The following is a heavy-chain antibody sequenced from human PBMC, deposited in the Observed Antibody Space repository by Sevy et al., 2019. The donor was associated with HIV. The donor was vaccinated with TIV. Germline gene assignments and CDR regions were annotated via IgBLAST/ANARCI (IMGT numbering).Heavy chain of an antibody. CDR2: ISAYNGNK. CDR3: ARGLVGGQWVPETTPYYYGMDV. V-gene: IGHV1-18*01. J-gene: IGHJ6*02. D-gene: IGHD6-19*01. CDR1: GYTFTSYG. Sequence: ASVKVSCKASGYTFTSYGISWVRQAPGQGLEWMGWISAYNGNKNYAQKLQGRVTMTTDTSTRTAYMELRSLGSDDTAVYYCARGLVGGQWVPETTPYYYGMDVWGQGTTVTVSS.